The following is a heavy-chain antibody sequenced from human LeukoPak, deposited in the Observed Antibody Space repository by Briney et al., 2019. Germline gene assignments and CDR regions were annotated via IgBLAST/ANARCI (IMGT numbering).Heavy chain of an antibody. Sequence: ASVKVSCKASGYIFIGYDIHWVRQAPGQGLEWMGWINPNSGGTNYAQKFQGRVTMTRDTSISTAYMELSGLRSDDTAVYYCARGFRLSAIEDWFDPWGQGTLVTVSS. D-gene: IGHD2-2*02. J-gene: IGHJ5*02. CDR1: GYIFIGYD. V-gene: IGHV1-2*02. CDR3: ARGFRLSAIEDWFDP. CDR2: INPNSGGT.